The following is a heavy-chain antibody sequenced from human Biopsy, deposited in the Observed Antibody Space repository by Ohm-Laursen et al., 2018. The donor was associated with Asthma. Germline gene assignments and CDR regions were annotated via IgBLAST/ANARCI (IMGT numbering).Heavy chain of an antibody. Sequence: SLRLSCAASGFTFSNYVMSWVRQAPGKGPEWVSSITVSGGITYYADSVKGRFTISRDKSDNTLYLQMNSLTAEDTAVYHCAKDERAYYGSDSKYMQPLPLGDWGQGTVVSVSA. D-gene: IGHD2-21*01. V-gene: IGHV3-23*01. J-gene: IGHJ4*02. CDR2: ITVSGGIT. CDR1: GFTFSNYV. CDR3: AKDERAYYGSDSKYMQPLPLGD.